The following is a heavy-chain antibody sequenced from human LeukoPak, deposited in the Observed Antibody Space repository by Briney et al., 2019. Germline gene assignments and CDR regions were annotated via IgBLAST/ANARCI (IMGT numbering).Heavy chain of an antibody. CDR3: AREDGYCSGGNCYSYFDS. J-gene: IGHJ4*02. D-gene: IGHD2-15*01. V-gene: IGHV3-7*01. CDR1: GFTFSSYS. CDR2: IKKTGSET. Sequence: GGSLRLSCAASGFTFSSYSMNWVRQAPGKGLEWVAYIKKTGSETYYVDSVKGRFTITRDNARNSLFLQMNSLRAEDTAVYYCAREDGYCSGGNCYSYFDSWGQGTLVTVSS.